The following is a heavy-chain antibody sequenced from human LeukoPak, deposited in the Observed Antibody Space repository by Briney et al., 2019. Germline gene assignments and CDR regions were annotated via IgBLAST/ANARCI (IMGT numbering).Heavy chain of an antibody. CDR3: EKESAEVAVAGTDYYYYGMDV. D-gene: IGHD6-19*01. CDR2: ISYDGSNK. J-gene: IGHJ6*02. Sequence: GRSLRLSCAASGFTFSSYGMRWVRQAAGKGLECEAVISYDGSNKYYADSVKGRFTISRDNSKNTLYLQMNSLRAEDTAVYYCEKESAEVAVAGTDYYYYGMDVWGQGTTVTVSS. V-gene: IGHV3-30*18. CDR1: GFTFSSYG.